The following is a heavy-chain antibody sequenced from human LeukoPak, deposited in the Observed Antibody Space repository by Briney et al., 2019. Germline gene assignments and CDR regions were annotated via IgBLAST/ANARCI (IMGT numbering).Heavy chain of an antibody. CDR1: GDSISPYY. CDR3: ARGRVSSSSWSSTYYYYFYMDV. V-gene: IGHV4-59*01. J-gene: IGHJ6*03. CDR2: IDHTGST. D-gene: IGHD6-13*01. Sequence: SETLSLTCSVSGDSISPYYWSWIRQPPGKGLEWIGYIDHTGSTNYNPSLNSRVTISRDTSKNHFSLELSSVTAADTAVYFCARGRVSSSSWSSTYYYYFYMDVWGRGTTVTVSS.